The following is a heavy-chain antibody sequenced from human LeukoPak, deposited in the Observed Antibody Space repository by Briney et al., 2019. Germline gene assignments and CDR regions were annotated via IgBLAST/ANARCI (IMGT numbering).Heavy chain of an antibody. J-gene: IGHJ4*02. CDR1: GFTFSSYW. D-gene: IGHD2-8*01. Sequence: GGSLRLSCAASGFTFSSYWMTWVRQAPGKGLEWVANIKQDGSVKQYVRSVKGRFTISRDNAKNSLYLQMNSLRAEDTAVYYCARDTNGWNDYWGQGTLVTVSS. CDR3: ARDTNGWNDY. V-gene: IGHV3-7*01. CDR2: IKQDGSVK.